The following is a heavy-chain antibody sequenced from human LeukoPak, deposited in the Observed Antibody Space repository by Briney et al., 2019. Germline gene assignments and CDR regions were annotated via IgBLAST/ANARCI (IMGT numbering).Heavy chain of an antibody. CDR1: GFTFSSYA. CDR2: ISYDGSNK. V-gene: IGHV3-30-3*01. Sequence: GRSLRLSCAASGFTFSSYAMHWVRQAPGEGLEWVAVISYDGSNKYYADSVKGRFTISRDNSKNTLYLQMNSLRAEDTAVYYCARDPDSGSYSGFDYWGQGTLVTVSS. J-gene: IGHJ4*02. CDR3: ARDPDSGSYSGFDY. D-gene: IGHD1-26*01.